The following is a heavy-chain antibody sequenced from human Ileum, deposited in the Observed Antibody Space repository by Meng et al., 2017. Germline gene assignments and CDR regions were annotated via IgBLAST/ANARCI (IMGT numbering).Heavy chain of an antibody. CDR2: IIGDGSGA. Sequence: EGRPVESGGGLFQPGGSLSLSCAASGFTFSSYWMHWVRQAPGKGLAWVSRIIGDGSGANYADSVEGRFTVSRDNAKNTAYLQMSGLRAEDTAVYYCAFTLLASPSALTNWGQGTLVTVSS. V-gene: IGHV3-74*01. CDR1: GFTFSSYW. D-gene: IGHD3-3*01. J-gene: IGHJ4*02. CDR3: AFTLLASPSALTN.